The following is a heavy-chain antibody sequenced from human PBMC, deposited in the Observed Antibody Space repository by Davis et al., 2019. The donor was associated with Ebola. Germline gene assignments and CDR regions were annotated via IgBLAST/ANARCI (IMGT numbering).Heavy chain of an antibody. Sequence: GESLKISCAASGFTLTGYTMNWLRQAPGQGLEWVASISSSGNYIFYADSVKGRFTISRDNAKNSLYLQMNSLRDEDTAVYYCARAEDDYGEYPDALDIWGQGTVVTVSS. CDR2: ISSSGNYI. J-gene: IGHJ3*02. CDR3: ARAEDDYGEYPDALDI. V-gene: IGHV3-21*01. D-gene: IGHD4-17*01. CDR1: GFTLTGYT.